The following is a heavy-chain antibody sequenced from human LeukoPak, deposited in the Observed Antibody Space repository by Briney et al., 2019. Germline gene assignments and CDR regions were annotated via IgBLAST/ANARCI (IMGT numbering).Heavy chain of an antibody. V-gene: IGHV3-48*01. CDR1: GFTFSTFA. D-gene: IGHD3-16*01. Sequence: GGSLRLSCIGSGFTFSTFAMNWVRQAPGKGLEWISFITGSSSTIYQADSVDGRFTISRDNANNSLYLQMNSLKVDDTAVYYCARGLHSRINFGARRPFDVWGKCITVIVSS. CDR3: ARGLHSRINFGARRPFDV. J-gene: IGHJ6*04. CDR2: ITGSSSTI.